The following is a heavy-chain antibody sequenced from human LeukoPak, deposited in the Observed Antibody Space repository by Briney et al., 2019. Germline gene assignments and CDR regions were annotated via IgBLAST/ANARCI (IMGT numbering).Heavy chain of an antibody. CDR3: ARQDILTGCFHSFDY. J-gene: IGHJ4*02. Sequence: LQTLSLSCTVSGGSICISDSYWSWIRPPPGKGLEWIGSIYYSGTTYSTPSLNSRATISVDTSKNQFSLKLSSVTATDTAVYYGARQDILTGCFHSFDYWGQGTLVTVSS. V-gene: IGHV4-30-4*01. CDR2: IYYSGTT. CDR1: GGSICISDSY. D-gene: IGHD3-9*01.